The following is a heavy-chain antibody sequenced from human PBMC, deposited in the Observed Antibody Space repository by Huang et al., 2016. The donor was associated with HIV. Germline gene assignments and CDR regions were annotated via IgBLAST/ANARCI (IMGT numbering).Heavy chain of an antibody. CDR1: GASINSHY. CDR3: VIEVMSDYIDS. V-gene: IGHV4-59*11. Sequence: QVHLPESGPGLVKPSETLSISCNVSGASINSHYWIWIRQPPGKGLDWIGNIYHRGDTNYNPSRRSRITISMDSSMRQFSLKLGSVTAADTAMYFCVIEVMSDYIDSWGQGTLVIVSS. CDR2: IYHRGDT. J-gene: IGHJ4*02. D-gene: IGHD2-21*01.